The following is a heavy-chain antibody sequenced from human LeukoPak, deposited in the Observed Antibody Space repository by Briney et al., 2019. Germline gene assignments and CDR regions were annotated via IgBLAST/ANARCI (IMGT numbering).Heavy chain of an antibody. CDR1: GGSFNGYY. CDR3: ARHRPQNGDY. Sequence: SETLSLTCAVYGGSFNGYYWTWIRQPPGKGLEWIGEINHSGSTDYNPSLKSRVTISVDTSKNQFSLKLNSVTAADTAVYYCARHRPQNGDYWGQGTLVTVSS. D-gene: IGHD3-9*01. J-gene: IGHJ4*02. CDR2: INHSGST. V-gene: IGHV4-34*01.